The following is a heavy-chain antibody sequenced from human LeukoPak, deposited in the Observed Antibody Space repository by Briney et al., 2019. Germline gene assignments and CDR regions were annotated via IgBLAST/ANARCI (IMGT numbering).Heavy chain of an antibody. J-gene: IGHJ4*02. CDR3: ARRYGSGSSGTLDY. V-gene: IGHV4-59*01. CDR2: IYYSGST. CDR1: GGSISSYY. D-gene: IGHD3-10*01. Sequence: PSETLSLTCTVSGGSISSYYWSWIRQPPGKGLEWIAYIYYSGSTNYNPSLKSRVTISVDTSKNQFSLKLSSVTAADTAVYYCARRYGSGSSGTLDYWGQGTLVTVSS.